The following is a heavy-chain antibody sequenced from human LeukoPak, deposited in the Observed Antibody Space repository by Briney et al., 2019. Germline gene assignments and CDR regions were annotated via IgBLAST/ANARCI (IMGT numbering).Heavy chain of an antibody. J-gene: IGHJ3*02. CDR1: GYSFTSYW. CDR3: GRQYCSSSRCYVRAFDI. Sequence: GESLKISCKGSGYSFTSYWIGWVRQMPGKGLEWMGIIYPEDSDTRYSPSFQGQVTISVDTSISTAYLQWSSLKASDTAMYYCGRQYCSSSRCYVRAFDIWGQGTMVTVSS. CDR2: IYPEDSDT. V-gene: IGHV5-51*01. D-gene: IGHD2-2*01.